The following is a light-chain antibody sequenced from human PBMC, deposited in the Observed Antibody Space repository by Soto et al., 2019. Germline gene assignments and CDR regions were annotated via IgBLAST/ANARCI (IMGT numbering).Light chain of an antibody. CDR2: EVS. J-gene: IGLJ1*01. Sequence: QSVVTQPASVSGSPGQSITISCTGTSSDIGNYNYVSWYQQHPGKAPKLMIYEVSNRPSGVSNRFSGSKSGNTASLTISGLQAEDEADYYCSSYTSSTTLDVFGTGTKLTVL. CDR3: SSYTSSTTLDV. V-gene: IGLV2-14*01. CDR1: SSDIGNYNY.